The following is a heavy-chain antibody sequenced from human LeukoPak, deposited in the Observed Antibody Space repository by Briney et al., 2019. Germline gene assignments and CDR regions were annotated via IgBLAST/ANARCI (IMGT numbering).Heavy chain of an antibody. V-gene: IGHV3-23*01. J-gene: IGHJ4*02. CDR2: ISGSGGST. D-gene: IGHD3-22*01. CDR3: ATEYNYYDSSGYLDY. Sequence: GGSLRLSCAASGFTFSSYAMSWVRQAPGKGLEWVSAISGSGGSTYYADSVKGRFTISRDNSKNTLYLQMNSLRAEDTAVYYYATEYNYYDSSGYLDYWGQGTLVTVSS. CDR1: GFTFSSYA.